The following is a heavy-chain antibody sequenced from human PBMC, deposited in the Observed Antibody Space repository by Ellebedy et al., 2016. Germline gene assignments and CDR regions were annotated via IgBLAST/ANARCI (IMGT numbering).Heavy chain of an antibody. CDR1: GFIFSDYY. J-gene: IGHJ3*02. Sequence: GESLKISCAASGFIFSDYYIIWIRQAPGKGLEWVSYISSSGNLIYYADSVKGRFTISRDNTKNSLYMQLNSLRAEDTAMYYCARGLSGLDYAFDIWGQGTMVTVSS. D-gene: IGHD5-12*01. V-gene: IGHV3-11*01. CDR3: ARGLSGLDYAFDI. CDR2: ISSSGNLI.